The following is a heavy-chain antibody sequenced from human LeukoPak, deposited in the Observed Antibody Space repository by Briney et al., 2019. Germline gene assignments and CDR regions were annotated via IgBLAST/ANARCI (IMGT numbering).Heavy chain of an antibody. CDR2: IYHSGST. CDR3: ARGGSGSRSAYYFDY. D-gene: IGHD3-10*01. V-gene: IGHV4-38-2*01. CDR1: DYSISSGYY. Sequence: PSETLSLTCAVSDYSISSGYYWGWIRQPPGKGQEWIGNIYHSGSTYYNPSLKSRVTISVDTSKNQFSLKLSSVTAADTAVYYCARGGSGSRSAYYFDYWGQGTLVTVSS. J-gene: IGHJ4*02.